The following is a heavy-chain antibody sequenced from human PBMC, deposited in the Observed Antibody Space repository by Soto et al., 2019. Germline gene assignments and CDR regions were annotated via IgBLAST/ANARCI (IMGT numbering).Heavy chain of an antibody. Sequence: QVQLVESGGGVVQPGRSLRLSCAASGFTFSSYGMHWVRQAPGKGLEWVAVISYDGSNKYYADSVKGRFTISRDNSKNTLYLQMDSLRAEDTVVYYCAKDTRVVPSFDYWGQGTLVTVSS. CDR1: GFTFSSYG. V-gene: IGHV3-30*18. D-gene: IGHD3-16*02. CDR2: ISYDGSNK. CDR3: AKDTRVVPSFDY. J-gene: IGHJ4*02.